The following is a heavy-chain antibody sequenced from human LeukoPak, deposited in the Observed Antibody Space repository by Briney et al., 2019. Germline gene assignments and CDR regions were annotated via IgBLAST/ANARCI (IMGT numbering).Heavy chain of an antibody. CDR3: ARGRRWLPNRGAFDI. D-gene: IGHD5-24*01. V-gene: IGHV4-34*01. J-gene: IGHJ3*02. Sequence: GSLRLSCAVSGFTFSDYYMSWIRQAPGKGLEWIGEINHSGSTNYNPSLKSRVTISVDTSKNQFSLKLSSVTAADTAVYYCARGRRWLPNRGAFDIWGQGTMVTVSS. CDR1: GFTFSDYY. CDR2: INHSGST.